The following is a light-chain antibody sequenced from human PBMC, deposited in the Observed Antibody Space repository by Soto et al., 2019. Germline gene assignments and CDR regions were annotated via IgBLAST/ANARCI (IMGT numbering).Light chain of an antibody. CDR2: GAS. CDR1: QSVSSN. Sequence: EIVRTQYPATLSLSPAERATLSCRASQSVSSNLAWYQQKPGQAPRLLIYGASTRATGIPARFSGSGSGTEFTLTISSLQSEDFALYYCQQYNIWPRPLDQGTKVDIK. V-gene: IGKV3-15*01. CDR3: QQYNIWPRP. J-gene: IGKJ1*01.